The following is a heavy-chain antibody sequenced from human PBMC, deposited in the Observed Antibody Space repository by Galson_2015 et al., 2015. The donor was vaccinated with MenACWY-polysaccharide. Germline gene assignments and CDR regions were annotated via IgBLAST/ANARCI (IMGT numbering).Heavy chain of an antibody. CDR2: VKPDGSDK. D-gene: IGHD6-25*01. Sequence: SLRLSCAASGLTFSNYWMSWVRQAPGQGLEWVANVKPDGSDKYYVASVKGRFTISKDNAKHSLYLQMDSLRPEDTAMYYCARDPGNSIPAWVSFDIWGQGTMVTVSS. V-gene: IGHV3-7*01. CDR3: ARDPGNSIPAWVSFDI. CDR1: GLTFSNYW. J-gene: IGHJ3*02.